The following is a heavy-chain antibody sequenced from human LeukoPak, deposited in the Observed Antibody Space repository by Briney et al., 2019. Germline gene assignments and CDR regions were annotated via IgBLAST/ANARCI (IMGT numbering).Heavy chain of an antibody. CDR2: FDPEDAET. CDR1: GYTFNELS. V-gene: IGHV1-24*01. CDR3: APLYYYDSSGYYSGFDY. Sequence: ASVKVSCKVSGYTFNELSMHWVRQAPGKGLEWMGGFDPEDAETIYAQNFQGRVTMTEDTSTDTAYMELSTLRSEDTAVYYCAPLYYYDSSGYYSGFDYWGQGTLVTVSS. J-gene: IGHJ4*02. D-gene: IGHD3-22*01.